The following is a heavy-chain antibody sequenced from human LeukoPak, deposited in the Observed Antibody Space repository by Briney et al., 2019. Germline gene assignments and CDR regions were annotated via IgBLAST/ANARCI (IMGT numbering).Heavy chain of an antibody. CDR1: GFTFSSYW. CDR2: INSDGSST. CDR3: AMKAVPRPRLHDAFDF. Sequence: GGSLRLSCAASGFTFSSYWMHWVRQAPGKGLVWVSRINSDGSSTSYADSVKGRFTISRDNAKNTLYLQMNSLRADDTAVYYCAMKAVPRPRLHDAFDFWGQGTVVSVSS. D-gene: IGHD5-24*01. V-gene: IGHV3-74*01. J-gene: IGHJ3*01.